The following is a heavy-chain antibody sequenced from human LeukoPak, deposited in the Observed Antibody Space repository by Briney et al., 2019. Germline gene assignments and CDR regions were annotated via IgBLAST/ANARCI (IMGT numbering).Heavy chain of an antibody. V-gene: IGHV1-18*01. CDR3: ARDVFQRPYTAMSPPNPYDY. D-gene: IGHD5-18*01. CDR1: GYTFTSCG. Sequence: ASVKVSCKASGYTFTSCGITWVRQAPGQGLEWMGWISAYDGNTKYAQKLQDRVTMTTDTSTSTAYLELRSLRSDDTAVYYCARDVFQRPYTAMSPPNPYDYWGQGTLVTVSS. J-gene: IGHJ4*02. CDR2: ISAYDGNT.